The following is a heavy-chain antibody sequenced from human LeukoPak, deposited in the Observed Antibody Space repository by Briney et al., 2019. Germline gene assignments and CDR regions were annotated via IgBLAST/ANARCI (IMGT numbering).Heavy chain of an antibody. CDR3: ARGSMVRGVLEYYFDC. Sequence: GGSLTLSCAASGFTFNTYSMNWVRQPPGKGLEWVSSISSGSSYIYYADSVKGRFTISRDNAKNSLYLQMNSLRAEVTAVYYCARGSMVRGVLEYYFDCWGQGTLVTVSS. D-gene: IGHD3-10*01. V-gene: IGHV3-21*01. J-gene: IGHJ4*02. CDR1: GFTFNTYS. CDR2: ISSGSSYI.